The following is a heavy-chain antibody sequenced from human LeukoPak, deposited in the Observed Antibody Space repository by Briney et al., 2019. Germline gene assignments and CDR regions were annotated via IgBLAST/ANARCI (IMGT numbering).Heavy chain of an antibody. CDR3: ASGGAVAGTRPFDS. Sequence: PSETLSLTCTVSGGSIGSYYWSWVRQPAGKGLEWIGRVYTSGSTNYNPSLKSRVTMSVDASKNQFSLRLSSVTAADTAVYYCASGGAVAGTRPFDSWGRGTLVTVSS. CDR2: VYTSGST. V-gene: IGHV4-4*07. D-gene: IGHD6-19*01. J-gene: IGHJ4*02. CDR1: GGSIGSYY.